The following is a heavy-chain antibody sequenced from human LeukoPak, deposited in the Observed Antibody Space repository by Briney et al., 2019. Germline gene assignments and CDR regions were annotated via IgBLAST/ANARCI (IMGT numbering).Heavy chain of an antibody. CDR1: GHSISSYY. CDR3: ARQGVNYDFWSGPNYYYYMDV. J-gene: IGHJ6*03. CDR2: IYYSGST. V-gene: IGHV4-59*01. Sequence: SETLSLTCTVSGHSISSYYWSWIRQPPGKGLEWIGFIYYSGSTNYNPSLKSRVTISVDTSKNQFSLKLSSVTAADTAVYYCARQGVNYDFWSGPNYYYYMDVWGKGTTVTVSS. D-gene: IGHD3-3*01.